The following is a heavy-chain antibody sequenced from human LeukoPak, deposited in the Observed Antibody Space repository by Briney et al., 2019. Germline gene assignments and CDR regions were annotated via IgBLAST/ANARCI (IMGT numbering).Heavy chain of an antibody. V-gene: IGHV3-9*01. CDR2: IYWKSDSI. CDR1: GFTFDDYA. CDR3: AINGGGDSGYGNFDY. D-gene: IGHD5-12*01. Sequence: PGGSLRLSCAVSGFTFDDYAMHWVRQVPGKGLEWVSGIYWKSDSIVYADSVKGRFPPSRDNAKNSLYLQMNSLRAEDTAFYYCAINGGGDSGYGNFDYWGQGTLVTVSS. J-gene: IGHJ4*02.